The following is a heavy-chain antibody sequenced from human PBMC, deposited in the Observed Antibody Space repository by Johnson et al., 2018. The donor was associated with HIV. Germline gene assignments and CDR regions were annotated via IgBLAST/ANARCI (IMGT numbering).Heavy chain of an antibody. CDR2: ISYDANNK. CDR1: GFTFSSYP. D-gene: IGHD6-19*01. V-gene: IGHV3-30-3*01. Sequence: QVQLVESGGGVVQPGRSLRLSCAASGFTFSSYPMHWVRQAPGKGLEWVAVISYDANNKYYADSVKGRFTISRDNSKNTLYLQMNSLRAEDTAVYYCARVSSSTIAVAGLDIWGQGTLVTVSS. CDR3: ARVSSSTIAVAGLDI. J-gene: IGHJ3*02.